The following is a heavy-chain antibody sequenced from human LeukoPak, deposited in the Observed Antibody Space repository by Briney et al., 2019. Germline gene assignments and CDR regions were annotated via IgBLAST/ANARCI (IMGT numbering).Heavy chain of an antibody. CDR2: ISSTSNYI. D-gene: IGHD6-13*01. CDR3: SSQEGIASPFDY. J-gene: IGHJ4*02. Sequence: GGSLRLSCVASGFTFSTYSMNWVRQAPGKGLEWVSSISSTSNYIYYADSVKGRFTISRDNAKNSLYLQMNSLRAEDTAVYYCSSQEGIASPFDYWGQGTLVTVSS. V-gene: IGHV3-21*01. CDR1: GFTFSTYS.